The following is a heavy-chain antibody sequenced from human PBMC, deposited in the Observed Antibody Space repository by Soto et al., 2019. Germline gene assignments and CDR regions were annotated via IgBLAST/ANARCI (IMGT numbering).Heavy chain of an antibody. J-gene: IGHJ4*02. Sequence: QITLKESGPTLVKPTQTLTLTCTFSGFSLSTSGVGVGWIRQPPGKALEWLALIYWDDDKRYSPSLKSRLTITKDTSKNQVVLTMTNMDPVDTATYYCAHRIEVLGDRGGGYFDYWGQGTLVTVSS. D-gene: IGHD3-16*01. V-gene: IGHV2-5*02. CDR2: IYWDDDK. CDR3: AHRIEVLGDRGGGYFDY. CDR1: GFSLSTSGVG.